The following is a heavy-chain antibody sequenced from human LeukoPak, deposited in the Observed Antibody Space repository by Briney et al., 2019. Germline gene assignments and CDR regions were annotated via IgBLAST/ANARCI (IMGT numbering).Heavy chain of an antibody. CDR2: ISGDGSST. Sequence: GRSLRLSCAASGFTFSNHWMHWVRQAPGKGLVWVSRISGDGSSTRYADPVKGRFTIPRDNAKNTLFLQMNSLRAEDTAVYYCARDNNWNYPDYWGQGTLVTVSS. CDR1: GFTFSNHW. CDR3: ARDNNWNYPDY. D-gene: IGHD1-7*01. J-gene: IGHJ4*02. V-gene: IGHV3-74*01.